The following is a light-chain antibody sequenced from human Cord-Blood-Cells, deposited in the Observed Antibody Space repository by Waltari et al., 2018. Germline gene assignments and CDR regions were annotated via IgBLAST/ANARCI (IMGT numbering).Light chain of an antibody. V-gene: IGLV3-19*01. CDR1: SLRSYY. Sequence: SSELTQDPAVSVALGQTVRITCQGDSLRSYYASWYQQKPGQAPVLVIYGKNNRPSGIPYRFSGSSSGNTASLTITGAQAEDEADYYGNSRDSSGNHLVFGGGTKLTVL. J-gene: IGLJ2*01. CDR2: GKN. CDR3: NSRDSSGNHLV.